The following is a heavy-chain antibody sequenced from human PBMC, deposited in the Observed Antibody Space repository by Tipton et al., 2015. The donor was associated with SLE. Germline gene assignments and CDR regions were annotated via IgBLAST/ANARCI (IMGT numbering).Heavy chain of an antibody. CDR3: AGAWQGYCSGGTCYVLDY. V-gene: IGHV4-59*11. CDR2: ISNSETT. D-gene: IGHD2-15*01. CDR1: GGSIGSHY. Sequence: TLSLTCTVSGGSIGSHYWCWIRQAPGKGLEWIGYISNSETTSYNPSLKSRVTISLDTSKNQFSLQLRSVTAADTAVYYCAGAWQGYCSGGTCYVLDYWGQGTLVIVSS. J-gene: IGHJ4*02.